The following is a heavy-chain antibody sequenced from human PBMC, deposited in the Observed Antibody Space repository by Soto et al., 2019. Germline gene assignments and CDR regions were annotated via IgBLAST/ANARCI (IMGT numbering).Heavy chain of an antibody. V-gene: IGHV3-30-3*01. CDR2: ISYDGSDK. Sequence: GGSLRLSYAASGFTFSSYAMHWVRQAPGRGLEWVALISYDGSDKDYADSVKGRFTISRDNSRNTLFLQMNSLRAEDTAVYYCARDYYKYYDSSGYYRSPAYWGQGTLVTSPQ. D-gene: IGHD3-22*01. CDR3: ARDYYKYYDSSGYYRSPAY. J-gene: IGHJ4*02. CDR1: GFTFSSYA.